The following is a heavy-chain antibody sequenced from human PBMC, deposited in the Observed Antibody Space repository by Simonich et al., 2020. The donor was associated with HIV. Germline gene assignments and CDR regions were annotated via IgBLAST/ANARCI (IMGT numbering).Heavy chain of an antibody. Sequence: EVQLVESGGGLVKPGGSLRLSCAASGFTFSSYSMNWVRQAPGKGLEWVSSIRSSSSNIYYADSVKGRVTISRDNAKNSLYLQMNSLRAEDTAVYYCARDGRKGSSTSCSDYWGQGTLVTVSS. CDR1: GFTFSSYS. D-gene: IGHD2-2*01. CDR2: IRSSSSNI. CDR3: ARDGRKGSSTSCSDY. V-gene: IGHV3-21*01. J-gene: IGHJ4*02.